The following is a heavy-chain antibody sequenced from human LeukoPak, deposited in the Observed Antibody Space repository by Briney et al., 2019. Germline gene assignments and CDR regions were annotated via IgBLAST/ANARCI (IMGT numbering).Heavy chain of an antibody. Sequence: SETLSLTCSVTGGSISSSDYYWSWIRQPPGKGLEWIGYIYTSGSTNYNPSLKSRVTISVDTSKNQFSLKLSSVTAADTAVYYCARRVSGTSVFGIVLLGHYMDVWGKGTTVTVSS. D-gene: IGHD3-3*01. J-gene: IGHJ6*03. CDR1: GGSISSSDYY. CDR2: IYTSGST. CDR3: ARRVSGTSVFGIVLLGHYMDV. V-gene: IGHV4-61*05.